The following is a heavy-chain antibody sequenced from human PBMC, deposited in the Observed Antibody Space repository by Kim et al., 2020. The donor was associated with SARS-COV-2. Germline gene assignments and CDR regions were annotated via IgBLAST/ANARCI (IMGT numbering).Heavy chain of an antibody. Sequence: YSSGTTNYNPSLRSRVTISIATSKNQFSLKLSSVTAADTAVYYCAKGLDWGQGTLVTVSS. CDR2: YSSGTT. J-gene: IGHJ4*02. CDR3: AKGLD. V-gene: IGHV4-39*01.